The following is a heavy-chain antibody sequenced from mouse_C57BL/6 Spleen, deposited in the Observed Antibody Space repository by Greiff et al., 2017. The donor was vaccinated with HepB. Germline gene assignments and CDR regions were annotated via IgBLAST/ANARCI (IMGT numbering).Heavy chain of an antibody. J-gene: IGHJ2*01. CDR1: GFNIKDDY. CDR3: TIGNSFDY. CDR2: IDPENGDT. Sequence: EVKLVESGAELVRPGASVKLSCTASGFNIKDDYMHWVKQRPEQGLEWIGWIDPENGDTEYASKFQGKATITADTSSNTAYLQLSSLTSEDTAVYYCTIGNSFDYWGQGTTLTVSS. V-gene: IGHV14-4*01. D-gene: IGHD1-1*02.